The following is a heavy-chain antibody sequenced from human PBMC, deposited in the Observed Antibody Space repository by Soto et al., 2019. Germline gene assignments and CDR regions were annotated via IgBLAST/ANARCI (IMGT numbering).Heavy chain of an antibody. V-gene: IGHV1-2*04. CDR2: INPNSGGT. CDR1: GYTFTGYY. D-gene: IGHD2-21*02. CDR3: PRAHCGGDCYSGVDY. J-gene: IGHJ4*02. Sequence: QVQLVQSGAEVKKPGASVKVSCKASGYTFTGYYMHWVRQAPGQGLEWMGWINPNSGGTNYAQKFQGWVTMTRDTSISTAYMELSRLRSDDTAVYYCPRAHCGGDCYSGVDYWGQGTLVTVSS.